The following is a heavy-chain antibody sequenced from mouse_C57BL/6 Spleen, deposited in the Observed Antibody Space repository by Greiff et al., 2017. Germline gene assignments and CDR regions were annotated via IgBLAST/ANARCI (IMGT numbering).Heavy chain of an antibody. Sequence: EVQLVESGGGLVQPGGSLSLSCAASGFTFTDYYMSWVRQPPGKALEWLGFIRNKANGYTTEYSASLKGRFTISRDNSQSILYLQMNALRAEDSATYYCARYYGSSSYYAMDYWGQGTSVTVSS. D-gene: IGHD1-1*01. CDR2: IRNKANGYTT. CDR3: ARYYGSSSYYAMDY. CDR1: GFTFTDYY. V-gene: IGHV7-3*01. J-gene: IGHJ4*01.